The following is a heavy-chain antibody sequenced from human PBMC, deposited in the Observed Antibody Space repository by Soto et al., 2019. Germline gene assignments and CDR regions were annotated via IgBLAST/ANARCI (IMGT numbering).Heavy chain of an antibody. Sequence: EVQLLESGGGLVQPGGSLRLSCAASGFTFSSYAMSWVRQAPGKGLEWVSVITGTGSSTFYADSVKGRFTISRDNSKNTLYLQMNSLRAEDTATYYCAKDTLEGYPPPLGVPDYWGQGTLVTVSS. J-gene: IGHJ4*02. CDR1: GFTFSSYA. V-gene: IGHV3-23*01. CDR3: AKDTLEGYPPPLGVPDY. CDR2: ITGTGSST. D-gene: IGHD3-3*01.